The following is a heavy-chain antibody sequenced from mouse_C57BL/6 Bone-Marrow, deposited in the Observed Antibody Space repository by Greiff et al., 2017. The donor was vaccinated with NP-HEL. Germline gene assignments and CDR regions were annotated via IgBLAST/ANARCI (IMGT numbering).Heavy chain of an antibody. CDR2: IYPSDSET. V-gene: IGHV1-61*01. Sequence: VQLQQPGAELVRPGSSVKLSCKASGYTFTSYWMDWVKQRPGQGLEWIGNIYPSDSETHYNQKFKDKATLTVDKSSSTAYMQLSSLTSEDSAGYYCARRGLLPDYWGQGTTLTVSS. D-gene: IGHD2-3*01. J-gene: IGHJ2*01. CDR1: GYTFTSYW. CDR3: ARRGLLPDY.